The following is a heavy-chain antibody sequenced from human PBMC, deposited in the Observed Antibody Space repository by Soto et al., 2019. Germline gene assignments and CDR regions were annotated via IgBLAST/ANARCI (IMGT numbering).Heavy chain of an antibody. J-gene: IGHJ5*02. D-gene: IGHD5-12*01. Sequence: TLSLTCTVSGGSISRGGYYWSWIRQHPGKDLEWIGYIYYSGSTYYNPSLKSRVTISVDTSKNQFSLKLSSVTAADTAVYYCAVLKRATIRPHGWFDPWGQGTLVTVSS. CDR3: AVLKRATIRPHGWFDP. CDR1: GGSISRGGYY. CDR2: IYYSGST. V-gene: IGHV4-31*03.